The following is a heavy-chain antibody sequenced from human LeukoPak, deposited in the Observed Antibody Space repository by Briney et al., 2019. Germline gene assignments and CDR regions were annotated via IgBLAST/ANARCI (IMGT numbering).Heavy chain of an antibody. CDR2: IRYDGSNK. CDR3: AKKGLVRGVIPTGALNWFDP. CDR1: GFTFSSYG. J-gene: IGHJ5*02. V-gene: IGHV3-30*02. D-gene: IGHD3-10*01. Sequence: PGGSLRLSCAASGFTFSSYGMHWVRQAPGKGLEWVAFIRYDGSNKYYADSVKGRFTISRDNSKNTLYLQMNSLRAEDTAVYYCAKKGLVRGVIPTGALNWFDPWGQGTLVTVSS.